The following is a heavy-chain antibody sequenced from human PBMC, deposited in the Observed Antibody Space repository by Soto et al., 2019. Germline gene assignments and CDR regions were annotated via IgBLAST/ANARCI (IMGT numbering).Heavy chain of an antibody. CDR2: FIPIFGTA. V-gene: IGHV1-69*13. D-gene: IGHD3-22*01. Sequence: GASVKVSCKASGGTFSSYAISWVRQAPGQGLEWMGGFIPIFGTANYAQKFQGRVTITADESTSTAYMELSSLRSEDTAVYYCARTATAYYYDSSGYYPTLYYFDYWGQGTLVTVSS. J-gene: IGHJ4*02. CDR1: GGTFSSYA. CDR3: ARTATAYYYDSSGYYPTLYYFDY.